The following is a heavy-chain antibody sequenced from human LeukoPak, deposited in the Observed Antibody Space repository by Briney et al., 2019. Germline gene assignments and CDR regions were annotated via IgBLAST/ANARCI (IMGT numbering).Heavy chain of an antibody. Sequence: PSQTLSLTCTVSGGSISSGSYYWSWIRQPAGKGLEWIGRIYTSGSTNYNPSLKSRVTISVDTSKNQFSLKLSSVTAADTAVYYCARGLGYTGYVPFDYWGQGTLVTVSS. D-gene: IGHD5-12*01. CDR1: GGSISSGSYY. CDR3: ARGLGYTGYVPFDY. V-gene: IGHV4-61*02. J-gene: IGHJ4*02. CDR2: IYTSGST.